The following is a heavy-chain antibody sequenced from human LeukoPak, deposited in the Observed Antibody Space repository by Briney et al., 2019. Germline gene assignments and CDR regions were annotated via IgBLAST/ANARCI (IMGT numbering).Heavy chain of an antibody. V-gene: IGHV3-20*04. Sequence: WGSLRLSCAASGFTFDDYCMSWVRQAPRKGLEWVSGINWNGGSTGYADSVKGRFTISRDNAKNSLYLQMNSLRAEDTALYYCARGITVSYFDYWGQGTLVTVSS. J-gene: IGHJ4*02. CDR3: ARGITVSYFDY. D-gene: IGHD3-16*01. CDR2: INWNGGST. CDR1: GFTFDDYC.